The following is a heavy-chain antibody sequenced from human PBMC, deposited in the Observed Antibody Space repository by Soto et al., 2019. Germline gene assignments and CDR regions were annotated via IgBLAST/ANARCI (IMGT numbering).Heavy chain of an antibody. D-gene: IGHD6-13*01. J-gene: IGHJ4*02. Sequence: QVQLVESGGGVVQPGRSLRLSCAASGFTFSSYGMHWVRQAPGKGLEWVAVIWYDGSNKYYPDSVKGRFTTSRDNSKNTLYLQMNSLRAEDTAVYYCATSRRSPGGYFDYWGQGPLVSVSS. CDR1: GFTFSSYG. CDR2: IWYDGSNK. V-gene: IGHV3-33*01. CDR3: ATSRRSPGGYFDY.